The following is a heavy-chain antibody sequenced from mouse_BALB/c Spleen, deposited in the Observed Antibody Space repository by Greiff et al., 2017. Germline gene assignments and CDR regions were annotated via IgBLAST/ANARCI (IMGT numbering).Heavy chain of an antibody. V-gene: IGHV3-6*02. J-gene: IGHJ2*01. CDR2: ISYDGSN. D-gene: IGHD2-4*01. Sequence: EVQLQQSGPGLVKPSQSLSLTCSVTGYSITSGYYWNWIRQFPGNKLEWMGYISYDGSNNYNPSLKNRISITRDTSKNQFFLKLNSVTTEDTATYYCARIPYDYLYYFDYWGQGTTLTVSS. CDR1: GYSITSGYY. CDR3: ARIPYDYLYYFDY.